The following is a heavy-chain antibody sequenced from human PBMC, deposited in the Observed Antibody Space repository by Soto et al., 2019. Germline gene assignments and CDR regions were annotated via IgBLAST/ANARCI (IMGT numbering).Heavy chain of an antibody. CDR1: GGTFSSYT. CDR3: AVVVAPGPVDY. V-gene: IGHV1-69*02. D-gene: IGHD2-15*01. Sequence: ASVKVSCTASGGTFSSYTISWVRQAPGQGLEWMGRIIPILGIANYAQKFQGRVTITADKSTSTAYMELSSLRSEDTAVYYCAVVVAPGPVDYWGQGTLVTVSS. CDR2: IIPILGIA. J-gene: IGHJ4*02.